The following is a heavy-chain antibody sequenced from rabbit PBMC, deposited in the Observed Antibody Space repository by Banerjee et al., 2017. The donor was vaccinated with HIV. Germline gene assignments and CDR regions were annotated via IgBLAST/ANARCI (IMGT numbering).Heavy chain of an antibody. V-gene: IGHV1S40*01. J-gene: IGHJ4*01. CDR2: IYLGSSGSA. CDR1: GFDLSSYYY. Sequence: QSLEESGGGLVKPEGSLTLTCKASGFDLSSYYYMCWVRQAPGKGLEWIACIYLGSSGSAYYASWAKGRFTISKTSSTTVTLQMTSLTVADTATYFCARTDYDDYGYDLWGQGTLVTVS. D-gene: IGHD2-1*01. CDR3: ARTDYDDYGYDL.